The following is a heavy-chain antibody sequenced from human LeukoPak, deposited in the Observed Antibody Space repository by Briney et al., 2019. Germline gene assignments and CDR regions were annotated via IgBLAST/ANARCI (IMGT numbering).Heavy chain of an antibody. Sequence: ASVKVSCKASGYTFTSYYMHWVRQAPGQGLEWMGIINPSGGSTSYAQKFQGRVTMTRDTSTSTVYMELSSLRSEDTAVYYCARQEDPGGGWLQLRYFDYWGQGTLVTVSS. CDR2: INPSGGST. CDR1: GYTFTSYY. D-gene: IGHD5-24*01. V-gene: IGHV1-46*01. J-gene: IGHJ4*02. CDR3: ARQEDPGGGWLQLRYFDY.